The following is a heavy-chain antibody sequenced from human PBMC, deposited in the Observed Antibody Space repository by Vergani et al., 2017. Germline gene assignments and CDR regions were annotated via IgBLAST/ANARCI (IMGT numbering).Heavy chain of an antibody. CDR2: INPTTGNP. Sequence: MHLVQSGAEVKKPGASVKVSCKASGYTFTGYYMHWVRQAPGQGLEWMGWINPTTGNPTYARAFTGRFVLSLDTSISTAYLQIGSLKAEDTAVYFCARAKRGRLAVGATDSWGQGTLLTVSS. CDR3: ARAKRGRLAVGATDS. V-gene: IGHV7-4-1*01. CDR1: GYTFTGYY. D-gene: IGHD6-19*01. J-gene: IGHJ4*02.